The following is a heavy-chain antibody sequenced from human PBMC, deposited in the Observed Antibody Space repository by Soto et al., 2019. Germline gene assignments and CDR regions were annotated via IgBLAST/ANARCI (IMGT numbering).Heavy chain of an antibody. CDR3: ERDSGWPILKLDH. CDR1: DFDFSSYG. Sequence: PGGSLRLSCAASDFDFSSYGIHWVRQAPGKGLEWVAASSYDGRETFYADSAKGRFTVSKEMSKNTAFLQMNALRHEDTAVYFSERDSGWPILKLDHWGQGTPVTVSS. V-gene: IGHV3-30*03. J-gene: IGHJ4*02. CDR2: SSYDGRET. D-gene: IGHD3-10*01.